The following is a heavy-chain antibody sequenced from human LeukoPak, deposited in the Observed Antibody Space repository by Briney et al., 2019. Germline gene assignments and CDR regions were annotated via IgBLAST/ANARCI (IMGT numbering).Heavy chain of an antibody. J-gene: IGHJ4*02. V-gene: IGHV3-23*01. D-gene: IGHD3-3*02. CDR2: IGEEKSGSWT. CDR1: GFALSNYP. CDR3: AKAGVISGWDY. Sequence: GGSLRLSCAASGFALSNYPMGWVRQAPGKGLEWVSGIGEEKSGSWTKSADSVKGRFSISRDNSENTLYLQMDSLTVDDTAVYYCAKAGVISGWDYWGQGVLVTVSS.